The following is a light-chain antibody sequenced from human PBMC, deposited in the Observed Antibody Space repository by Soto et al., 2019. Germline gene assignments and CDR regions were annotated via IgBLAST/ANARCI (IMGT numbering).Light chain of an antibody. Sequence: EIVLTQSPATLSLSPGERATLSCRASQSVSTYLLWYQQKPGQAPRLLIYDAGRRATGIPARFSGSGYGTDFTLTISSLEPEDFAVYYCQQRSNWMYTFGQGTKLEIK. CDR1: QSVSTY. CDR2: DAG. J-gene: IGKJ2*01. CDR3: QQRSNWMYT. V-gene: IGKV3-11*01.